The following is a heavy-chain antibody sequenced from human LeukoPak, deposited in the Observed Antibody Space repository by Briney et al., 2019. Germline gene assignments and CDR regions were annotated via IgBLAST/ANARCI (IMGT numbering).Heavy chain of an antibody. J-gene: IGHJ4*02. CDR3: AREVGRGFDY. V-gene: IGHV1-18*04. Sequence: RASVKVSCKASGYTFTGYYIQWVRQAPGQGLEWMGWISAYNSNTHYAQKLQGRVTMTTDTSTSTAYMEVRSLRSDDTAVYYCAREVGRGFDYWGQGTLVTVSS. CDR2: ISAYNSNT. CDR1: GYTFTGYY. D-gene: IGHD1-26*01.